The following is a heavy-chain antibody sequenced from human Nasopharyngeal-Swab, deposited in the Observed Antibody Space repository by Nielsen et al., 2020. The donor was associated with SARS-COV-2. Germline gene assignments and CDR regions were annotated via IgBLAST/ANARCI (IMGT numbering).Heavy chain of an antibody. D-gene: IGHD3-3*01. CDR3: ARGSKSGITIFGVVIIPTSFDY. Sequence: SETLSLTAVYGGSFSGYYWSWIRQPPGKGLEWIGEINHSGSTNYNPSLKSRVTISVDTSKNQFSLKLSSVTAADTAVYYCARGSKSGITIFGVVIIPTSFDYWGQGTLVTVSS. CDR1: GGSFSGYY. V-gene: IGHV4-34*01. CDR2: INHSGST. J-gene: IGHJ4*02.